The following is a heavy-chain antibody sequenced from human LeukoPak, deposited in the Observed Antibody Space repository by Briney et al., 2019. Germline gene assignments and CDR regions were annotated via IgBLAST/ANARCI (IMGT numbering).Heavy chain of an antibody. D-gene: IGHD3-22*01. J-gene: IGHJ4*02. CDR2: IYTSGST. Sequence: SQTLSLTCTVSGGSISSGSYYWSWIRQPAGKGLEWIGRIYTSGSTNYNPSLKSRVTISVDTSKNQFSLKLSSVTAADTAVYYCARDGSGYSFDYRGQGILVTVSS. CDR1: GGSISSGSYY. V-gene: IGHV4-61*02. CDR3: ARDGSGYSFDY.